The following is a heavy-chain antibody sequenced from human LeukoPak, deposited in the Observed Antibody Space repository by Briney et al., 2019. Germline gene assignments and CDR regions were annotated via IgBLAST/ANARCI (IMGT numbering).Heavy chain of an antibody. CDR2: ISTYDDDT. CDR1: GYTFTNYG. Sequence: ASVTVSCKASGYTFTNYGISWVRQAPGQGLEWMAWISTYDDDTNYAQKFRGRFTITTDTSTSTASIELRSLGSDDTAVYYCVRDYFCSGGTCDDCFDPWGQGTLVTVSS. CDR3: VRDYFCSGGTCDDCFDP. D-gene: IGHD2-15*01. J-gene: IGHJ5*02. V-gene: IGHV1-18*01.